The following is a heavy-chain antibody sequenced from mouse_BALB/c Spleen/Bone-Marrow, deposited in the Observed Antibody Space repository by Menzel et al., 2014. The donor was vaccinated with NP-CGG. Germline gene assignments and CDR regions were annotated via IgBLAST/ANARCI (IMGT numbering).Heavy chain of an antibody. CDR2: IYPGSGST. V-gene: IGHV1S22*01. J-gene: IGHJ2*01. CDR1: GYTFTSYW. CDR3: TSWDY. Sequence: LQQSGSELVRPGASVKLSCKASGYTFTSYWMHWVKQRHGQGLEWIGNIYPGSGSTNYDEKFKSKGTLTVDTSSGTAYMHLSSLTSEDSAVYYGTSWDYWGQGTTLTVSS.